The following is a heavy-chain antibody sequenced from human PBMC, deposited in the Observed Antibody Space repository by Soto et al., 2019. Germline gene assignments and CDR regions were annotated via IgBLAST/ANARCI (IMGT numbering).Heavy chain of an antibody. J-gene: IGHJ4*02. V-gene: IGHV1-69*01. CDR2: IIPMFGTA. CDR1: GGTFSRHA. CDR3: ARGWGDDSRDYYYAY. D-gene: IGHD3-22*01. Sequence: QVQLVQSGAEARKPGSSVKVSCKASGGTFSRHAISWVRQAPGQGLEWMGGIIPMFGTANQAQKFKGRVTIIGDQSTRTAYMELSSLRSADTAIYYCARGWGDDSRDYYYAYWGQGTLVIVSS.